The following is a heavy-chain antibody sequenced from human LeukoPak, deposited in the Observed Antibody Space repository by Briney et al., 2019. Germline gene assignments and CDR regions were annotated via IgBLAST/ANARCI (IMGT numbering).Heavy chain of an antibody. Sequence: NPSETLSLTCAVYGGSFSGYYWSWLRQPPGKGLEWIGEINHSGSTNYNPSLKSRVTISVDTSKNQFSLKLSSVTAADTAVYYCARSYRPFKTFDYWGQGTLVTVSS. CDR1: GGSFSGYY. CDR3: ARSYRPFKTFDY. J-gene: IGHJ4*02. D-gene: IGHD1-26*01. CDR2: INHSGST. V-gene: IGHV4-34*01.